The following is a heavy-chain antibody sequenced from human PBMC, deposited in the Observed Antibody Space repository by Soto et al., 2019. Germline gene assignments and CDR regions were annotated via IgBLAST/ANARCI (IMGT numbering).Heavy chain of an antibody. V-gene: IGHV1-18*04. D-gene: IGHD3-16*02. CDR2: ISAYNGNT. Sequence: QVQLVQSGAEVKKPGASVKVSCKASGYTFTSYGISWVRQAPGQGLEWMGWISAYNGNTNYAQKLQGRVTMTTDTSTSTAYVEVRSLRSDDTAVYYCARGGGYDYVWGSYRYGSFDYWGQGTLVTVSS. CDR1: GYTFTSYG. CDR3: ARGGGYDYVWGSYRYGSFDY. J-gene: IGHJ4*02.